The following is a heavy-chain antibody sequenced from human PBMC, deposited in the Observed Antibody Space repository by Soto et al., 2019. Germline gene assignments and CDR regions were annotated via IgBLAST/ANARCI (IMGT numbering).Heavy chain of an antibody. CDR2: IYPGDSDT. V-gene: IGHV5-51*01. D-gene: IGHD2-2*01. CDR3: ARSDCISTSCYADYYYGMDV. J-gene: IGHJ6*02. CDR1: GYSFTSYW. Sequence: GESLKISCKGSGYSFTSYWIGWVRQMPGKGLEWMGIIYPGDSDTRYSPSFQGQVTISADKSISTAFLQWSSLKASDTAMYYCARSDCISTSCYADYYYGMDVWGQGTTVTVS.